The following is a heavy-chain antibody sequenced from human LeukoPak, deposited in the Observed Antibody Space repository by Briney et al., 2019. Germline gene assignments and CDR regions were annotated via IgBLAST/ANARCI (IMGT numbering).Heavy chain of an antibody. CDR2: MKSKTDGGTT. CDR1: GFTFTNAW. Sequence: GGSLRLSCTASGFTFTNAWMTWVRQAPGKGLEWVGRMKSKTDGGTTDYAAPVKGRFTISRDDSKNTLYLQMNSLKTEDTAVYYCTTGNLIGIPGYWGQGTLVTVSS. CDR3: TTGNLIGIPGY. V-gene: IGHV3-15*01. J-gene: IGHJ4*02.